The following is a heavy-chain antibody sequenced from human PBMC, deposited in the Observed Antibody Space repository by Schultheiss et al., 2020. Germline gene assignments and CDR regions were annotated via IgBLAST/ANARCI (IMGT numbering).Heavy chain of an antibody. Sequence: SETLSLTCTVSGGSISSYYWSWIRQPPGKGLEWIGYIYYSGSTNYNPSLKSRVTISVDTSKNQFSLKLSSVTAADTAVYYCARLNWNYNYFDYWGQGTLVTVYS. J-gene: IGHJ4*02. CDR1: GGSISSYY. V-gene: IGHV4-59*01. CDR3: ARLNWNYNYFDY. D-gene: IGHD1-7*01. CDR2: IYYSGST.